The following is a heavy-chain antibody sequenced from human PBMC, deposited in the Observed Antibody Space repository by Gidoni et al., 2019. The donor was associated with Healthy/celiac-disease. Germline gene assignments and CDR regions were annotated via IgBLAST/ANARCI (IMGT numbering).Heavy chain of an antibody. D-gene: IGHD1-1*01. CDR2: INHSGST. V-gene: IGHV4-34*01. CDR1: GGSFSGYY. CDR3: ARGLNRPNWNYSDY. Sequence: QVQLQQWGAGLLKPSETLSITCAVYGGSFSGYYWSWIRQPPGKGLECIGEINHSGSTNYNPSLKSRVTISVDTSKNQFSLKLSSVTAADTAVYYCARGLNRPNWNYSDYWGQGTLVTVSS. J-gene: IGHJ4*02.